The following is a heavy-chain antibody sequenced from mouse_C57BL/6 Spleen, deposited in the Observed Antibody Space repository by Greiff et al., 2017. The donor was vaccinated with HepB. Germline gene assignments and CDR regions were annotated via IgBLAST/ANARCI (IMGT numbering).Heavy chain of an antibody. CDR3: ARDYSNYPVWFAY. D-gene: IGHD2-5*01. V-gene: IGHV1-55*01. CDR1: GYTFTSYW. CDR2: IYPGSGST. Sequence: QVQLQQPGAELVKPGASVKMSCKASGYTFTSYWITWVKQRPGQGLEWIGDIYPGSGSTNYNEKFKSKATLTVDTSSSTAYMQLSSLTSEDSAVYYCARDYSNYPVWFAYWGQGTLVTVSA. J-gene: IGHJ3*01.